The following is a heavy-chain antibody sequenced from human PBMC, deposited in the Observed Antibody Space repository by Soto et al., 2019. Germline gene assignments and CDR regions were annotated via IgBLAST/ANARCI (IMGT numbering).Heavy chain of an antibody. CDR3: ANDTRPQGLVVVITTLEH. CDR2: ISYDGSNK. J-gene: IGHJ5*02. V-gene: IGHV3-30*18. D-gene: IGHD3-22*01. Sequence: QVQLVESGGGVVQPGRALRLSCAASEFTFSSYGMHWVRHAPGKGLEWVAVISYDGSNKYYADSVKVRFTNSRDNSKNTLYLQMNSLRAEDTAVYYCANDTRPQGLVVVITTLEHWGKGTLVSVSS. CDR1: EFTFSSYG.